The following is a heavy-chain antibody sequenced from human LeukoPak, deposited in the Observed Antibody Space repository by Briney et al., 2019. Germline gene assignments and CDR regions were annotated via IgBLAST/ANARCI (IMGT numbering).Heavy chain of an antibody. CDR2: ISSTSSYI. J-gene: IGHJ6*02. CDR3: ARLELNYYGMDV. V-gene: IGHV3-21*01. D-gene: IGHD3-10*01. Sequence: PGGSLRLSCSASGFTFSRFTMNLVRQAPGKGLEWVSSISSTSSYIYYADSVKGRCTIARDNAKNSLYLQINSLRAEDTAVYYCARLELNYYGMDVWGQGTPVTVSS. CDR1: GFTFSRFT.